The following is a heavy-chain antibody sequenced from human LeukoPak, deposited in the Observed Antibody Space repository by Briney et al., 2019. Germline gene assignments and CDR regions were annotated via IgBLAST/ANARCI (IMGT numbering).Heavy chain of an antibody. J-gene: IGHJ5*02. CDR1: GYTFTSYG. D-gene: IGHD3-3*01. V-gene: IGHV1-18*01. CDR3: ARVGHPNPTYYDFWSGYLSNNNWFDP. CDR2: ISAYNGNT. Sequence: ASVKVSCKASGYTFTSYGISWVRQAPGQGLEWMGWISAYNGNTNYAQKLRGRVTMTTDTSTSTAYMELRSLRYDDRAVYYCARVGHPNPTYYDFWSGYLSNNNWFDPWGQGTLVTVSS.